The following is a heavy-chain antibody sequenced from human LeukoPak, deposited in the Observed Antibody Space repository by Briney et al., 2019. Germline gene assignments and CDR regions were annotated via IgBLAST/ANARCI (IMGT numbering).Heavy chain of an antibody. D-gene: IGHD3-10*01. Sequence: SGGSLRLSCAASGFTFSGHNMNWVRQAPGKGLEWISFVSISSGTIYYADSVKGRFTISRDNAKNSLYLQMNSLRAEDTAVYYCAREPSFGSGSLWKNYYYYYMDVWGKGTTVTVSS. CDR2: VSISSGTI. CDR3: AREPSFGSGSLWKNYYYYYMDV. V-gene: IGHV3-48*01. J-gene: IGHJ6*03. CDR1: GFTFSGHN.